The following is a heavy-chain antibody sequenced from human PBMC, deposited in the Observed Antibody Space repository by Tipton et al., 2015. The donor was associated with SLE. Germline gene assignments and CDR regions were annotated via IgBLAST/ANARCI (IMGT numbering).Heavy chain of an antibody. Sequence: TLSLTCTVSGGSISSTTYYWGWIRQPPGKGLEWIGTIYFSETSYSPVLKSRVTISVDTSKNQFSLKLSSVTAADTAVYYCASCNDYYAMDVWGQGTTVTVSS. D-gene: IGHD2/OR15-2a*01. CDR2: IYFSET. J-gene: IGHJ6*02. CDR1: GGSISSTTYY. CDR3: ASCNDYYAMDV. V-gene: IGHV4-39*01.